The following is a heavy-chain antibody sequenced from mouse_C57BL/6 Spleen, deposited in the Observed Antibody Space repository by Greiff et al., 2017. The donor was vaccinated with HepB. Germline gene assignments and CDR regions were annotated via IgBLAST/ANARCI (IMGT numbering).Heavy chain of an antibody. CDR1: GFTFTDYY. CDR3: ARYRITTALDY. Sequence: EVKLQESGGGLVQPGGSLSLSCAASGFTFTDYYMSWVRQPPGKALEWLGFIRNKANGYTTEYSASVKGRFTISRDNSQSILYLQMNALRAEDSATYYCARYRITTALDYWGQGTTLTVSS. V-gene: IGHV7-3*01. J-gene: IGHJ2*01. D-gene: IGHD1-2*01. CDR2: IRNKANGYTT.